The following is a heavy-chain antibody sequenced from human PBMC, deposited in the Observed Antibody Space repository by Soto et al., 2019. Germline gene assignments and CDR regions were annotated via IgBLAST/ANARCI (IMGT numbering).Heavy chain of an antibody. CDR3: AKGSGGSYLAPYFDY. V-gene: IGHV3-23*01. CDR1: GFTFSSYA. J-gene: IGHJ4*02. CDR2: ISGSGGST. Sequence: GGSLRLSCAASGFTFSSYAMSWVRQAPGKGLEWVSAISGSGGSTYYADSVKGWFTISRDNSKNTLYLQMNSLRAEDTAVYYCAKGSGGSYLAPYFDYWGQGTLVTVSS. D-gene: IGHD1-26*01.